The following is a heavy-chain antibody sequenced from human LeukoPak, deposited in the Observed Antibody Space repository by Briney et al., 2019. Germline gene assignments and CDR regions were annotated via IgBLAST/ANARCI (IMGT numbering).Heavy chain of an antibody. CDR2: ISSSGSTI. Sequence: PGGSLRLSCAASGFTFSSYEMNWVRQAPGKGLEWVSYISSSGSTIYYADSVKGRFTISRDNTKNSLYLQMNSLRAEDTAIYYCARDTYGGSYRGSAKALDFWGQGTLATVSS. CDR1: GFTFSSYE. J-gene: IGHJ4*02. V-gene: IGHV3-48*03. CDR3: ARDTYGGSYRGSAKALDF. D-gene: IGHD1-26*01.